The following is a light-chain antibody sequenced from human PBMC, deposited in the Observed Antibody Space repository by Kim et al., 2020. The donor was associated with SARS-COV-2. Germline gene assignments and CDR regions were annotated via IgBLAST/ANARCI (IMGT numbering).Light chain of an antibody. Sequence: EIVLTQSPGTLSLSPGERATLSCRASQSVSSNNLAWYQQKPGQAPRLLIYGASTRATGIPDRFSGSGSGTDFTLTISRLEPEDFAVYYCQQSGSLPLTCGGGTKVDIK. CDR3: QQSGSLPLT. V-gene: IGKV3-20*01. J-gene: IGKJ4*01. CDR1: QSVSSNN. CDR2: GAS.